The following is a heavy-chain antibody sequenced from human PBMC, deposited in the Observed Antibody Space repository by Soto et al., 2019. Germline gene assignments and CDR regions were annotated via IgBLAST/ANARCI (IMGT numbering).Heavy chain of an antibody. CDR3: ARSPGYSASRGYFYYGMKI. V-gene: IGHV1-18*01. Sequence: QVQLVQSGAELKKPGASVKVSCKASGYTFTNYGISWVRQAPGQGLEWMGWINTCHGNTKYAQKLQGRVTMTKDPSTSTAYMELTSLRSDDTAVYYCARSPGYSASRGYFYYGMKIWGQGTTVIVSS. D-gene: IGHD6-13*01. J-gene: IGHJ6*02. CDR2: INTCHGNT. CDR1: GYTFTNYG.